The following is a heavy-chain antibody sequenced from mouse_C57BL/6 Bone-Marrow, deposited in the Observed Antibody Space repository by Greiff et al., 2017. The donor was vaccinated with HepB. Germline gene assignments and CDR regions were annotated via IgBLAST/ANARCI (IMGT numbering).Heavy chain of an antibody. V-gene: IGHV5-4*01. CDR2: ISDGGSYT. CDR1: GFTFSSYA. D-gene: IGHD2-4*01. Sequence: EVKLVESGGGLVKPGGSLKLSCAASGFTFSSYAMSWVRQTPEKRLEWVATISDGGSYTYYPDNVKGRFTISRDNAKNNLYLQMSHLKSEDTAMYYCAREGDYDGDYAMDYWGQGTSVTVSS. J-gene: IGHJ4*01. CDR3: AREGDYDGDYAMDY.